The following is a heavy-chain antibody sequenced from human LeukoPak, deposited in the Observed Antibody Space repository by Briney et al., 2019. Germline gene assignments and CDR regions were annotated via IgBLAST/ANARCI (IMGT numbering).Heavy chain of an antibody. J-gene: IGHJ4*02. V-gene: IGHV3-21*01. CDR1: GFTFSSYS. CDR2: ISSSSSYI. CDR3: ARSTRGSGYPNDY. Sequence: GGSLRLSCPASGFTFSSYSMNWVRQAPGKGLEWVSSISSSSSYIYYAASVKGRFTISRDNAKNSLYLQMNSLRAEDTAVYYCARSTRGSGYPNDYWGQGTLVTVSS. D-gene: IGHD3-22*01.